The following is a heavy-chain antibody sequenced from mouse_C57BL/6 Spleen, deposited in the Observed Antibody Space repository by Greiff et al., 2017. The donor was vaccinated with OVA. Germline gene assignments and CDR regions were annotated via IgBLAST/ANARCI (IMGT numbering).Heavy chain of an antibody. CDR1: GYTFTSYW. Sequence: VQLKQPGAELVKPGASVKLSCKASGYTFTSYWMHWVKQRPGQGLEWIGMIHPNSGSTNYNEKFKSKATLTVDKSSSTAYMQLSSLTSEDSAVYYCARSGGSFFDYWGQGTTLTVSS. V-gene: IGHV1-64*01. J-gene: IGHJ2*01. CDR3: ARSGGSFFDY. D-gene: IGHD3-1*01. CDR2: IHPNSGST.